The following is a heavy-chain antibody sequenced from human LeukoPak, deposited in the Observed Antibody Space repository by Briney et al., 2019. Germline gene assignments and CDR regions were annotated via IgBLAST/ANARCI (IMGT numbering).Heavy chain of an antibody. J-gene: IGHJ4*02. D-gene: IGHD2-2*01. CDR3: AKDLRSVPAANFDY. CDR2: ISYDGSNK. Sequence: GRSLRLSCAASGSTFSSYGMHWVRQAPGKGLEWVAVISYDGSNKYYADSVKGRFTISRDNSKNTLYLQMNSLRAEDTAVYYCAKDLRSVPAANFDYWGQGTLVTVSS. CDR1: GSTFSSYG. V-gene: IGHV3-30*18.